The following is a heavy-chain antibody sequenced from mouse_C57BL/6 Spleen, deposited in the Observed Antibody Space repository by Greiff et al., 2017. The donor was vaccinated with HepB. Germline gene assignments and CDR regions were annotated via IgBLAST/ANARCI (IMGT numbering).Heavy chain of an antibody. CDR2: IYPRSGNT. CDR3: ARGPTVVAKDFDV. V-gene: IGHV1-81*01. J-gene: IGHJ1*03. D-gene: IGHD1-1*01. CDR1: GYTFTSYG. Sequence: VQLQQSGAELARPGASVKLSCKASGYTFTSYGISWVKQRTGQGLEWIGEIYPRSGNTYYNEKFKGKATLTADKSSSTAYMELRSLTSEDSAVYFCARGPTVVAKDFDVWGTGTTVTVSS.